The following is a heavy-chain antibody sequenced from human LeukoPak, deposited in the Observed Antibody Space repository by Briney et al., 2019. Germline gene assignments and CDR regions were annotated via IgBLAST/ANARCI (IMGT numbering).Heavy chain of an antibody. V-gene: IGHV3-53*05. J-gene: IGHJ6*02. D-gene: IGHD1-14*01. CDR1: GFTVSSNY. CDR2: IYSGGST. CDR3: AKDLPPRSEYYYYYYGMDV. Sequence: GGSLRLSCAASGFTVSSNYMSWVRQAPGKGLEWVSVIYSGGSTYYADSVKGRFTISRDNSKNTLYLQMNSLRAEDTAVYYCAKDLPPRSEYYYYYYGMDVWGQGTTVTVSS.